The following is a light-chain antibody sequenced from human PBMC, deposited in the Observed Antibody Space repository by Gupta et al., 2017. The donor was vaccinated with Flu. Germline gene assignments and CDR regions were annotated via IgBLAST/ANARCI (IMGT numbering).Light chain of an antibody. CDR2: GSN. CDR1: SSNIGNNA. Sequence: QSVLTQPPSTSGTPGQRVTISCSGSSSNIGNNAVNWYQQVPGTAPKLLIYGSNQRPSGVPDRFSGSKSGTSASRAISGLQSEDEADYYCAAWDDSLNGHYVFGTGTKVPAL. V-gene: IGLV1-44*01. CDR3: AAWDDSLNGHYV. J-gene: IGLJ1*01.